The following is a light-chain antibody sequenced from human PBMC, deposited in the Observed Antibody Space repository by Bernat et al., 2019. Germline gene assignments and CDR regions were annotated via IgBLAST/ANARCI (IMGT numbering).Light chain of an antibody. CDR1: SSNIGSDT. CDR3: ASWDSSLKGYV. Sequence: QFVLTQPPSVSATPGQRVIISCSGSSSNIGSDTVNWYQQVPGTAPKLLVYSNNRRPSGVPDRFSGSKSGTPASLAIGGLQSEDEADYYCASWDSSLKGYVFGTGTKVTVL. J-gene: IGLJ1*01. CDR2: SNN. V-gene: IGLV1-44*01.